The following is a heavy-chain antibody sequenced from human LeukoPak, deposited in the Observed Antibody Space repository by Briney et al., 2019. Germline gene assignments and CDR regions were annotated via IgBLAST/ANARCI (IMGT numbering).Heavy chain of an antibody. J-gene: IGHJ4*02. CDR2: FKSKVDGGTT. V-gene: IGHV3-15*01. CDR1: GFTFSNAW. Sequence: GGSLRLSCAASGFTFSNAWMSWVRQAPGKGLEWVARFKSKVDGGTTDYAAPVKGRFTISRDDSKNTLYLQMNSLKTEDTAVYYCTTTPYVGFDYRGQGTLVTVSS. CDR3: TTTPYVGFDY. D-gene: IGHD1-26*01.